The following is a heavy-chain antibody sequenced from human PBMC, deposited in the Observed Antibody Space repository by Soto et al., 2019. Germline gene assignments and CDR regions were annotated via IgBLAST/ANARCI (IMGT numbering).Heavy chain of an antibody. CDR3: ASWLKTSGWYVLLEGSFDY. CDR2: TSYDGSDQ. CDR1: GFSFSSFA. V-gene: IGHV3-30*14. Sequence: GGSLRLSCATSGFSFSSFAMHWVRQAPGRGLEWLALTSYDGSDQYNAKSVKGRFTISRDNSKKTLYLHMNGLSAEDTAVYYCASWLKTSGWYVLLEGSFDYWGQGTLVTVSS. D-gene: IGHD6-19*01. J-gene: IGHJ4*02.